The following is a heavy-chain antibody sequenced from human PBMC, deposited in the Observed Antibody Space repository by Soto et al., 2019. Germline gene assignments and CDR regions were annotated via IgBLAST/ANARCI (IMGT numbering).Heavy chain of an antibody. CDR2: IVPMNGSP. D-gene: IGHD2-2*01. J-gene: IGHJ4*02. V-gene: IGHV1-69*01. CDR1: GGMFYSSA. CDR3: TFAPNWTYQLTRY. Sequence: QVQLVQSGAEVKTPGSSVKVSCKASGGMFYSSAINWVRQAPGQGLEWMGGIVPMNGSPKYAQGFQGRVTITADGSATTVYMALSGLKSEDTAVYYCTFAPNWTYQLTRYWGRETLVTVSS.